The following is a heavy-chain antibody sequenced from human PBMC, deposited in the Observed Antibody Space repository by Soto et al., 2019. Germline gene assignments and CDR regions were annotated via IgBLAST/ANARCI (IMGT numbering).Heavy chain of an antibody. CDR1: GFTFSSYG. V-gene: IGHV3-30*18. D-gene: IGHD3-3*01. CDR2: ISYDGSNK. Sequence: PGGSLRLSCAASGFTFSSYGMHWVRQAPGKGLEWVAVISYDGSNKYYADSVKGRFTISRDNSKNTLYLQMNSLRAEDTAVYYCAKDKDTYDFSQPFDYWGQGTLVTVSS. CDR3: AKDKDTYDFSQPFDY. J-gene: IGHJ4*02.